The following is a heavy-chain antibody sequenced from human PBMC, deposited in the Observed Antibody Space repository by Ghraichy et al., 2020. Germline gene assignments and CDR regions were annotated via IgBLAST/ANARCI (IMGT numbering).Heavy chain of an antibody. CDR1: GFTFSSYW. V-gene: IGHV3-74*01. CDR2: INSDGSST. J-gene: IGHJ4*02. CDR3: ARDRDYYGSGSQQS. D-gene: IGHD3-10*01. Sequence: ETLSLTCAASGFTFSSYWMHWVRQAPGKGLVWVSRINSDGSSTSYEDSVKGRFTISRDNAKNTLYLQMNSLRVEDTAVYYCARDRDYYGSGSQQSWGQGTLVTVSS.